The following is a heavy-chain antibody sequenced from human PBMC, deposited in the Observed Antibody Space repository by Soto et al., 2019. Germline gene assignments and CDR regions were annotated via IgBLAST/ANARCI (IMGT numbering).Heavy chain of an antibody. CDR1: GYTFTSYG. V-gene: IGHV1-18*01. CDR2: ISAYNGNT. Sequence: ASVKVSCKASGYTFTSYGISWVRQAPGQGLEWMGWISAYNGNTNYAQKLQGRVTMTTDTSTSTAYMELRSLRSDDTAVYYCARDPLVVPAAIPYYYNGMDVWGQGTTVTVSS. D-gene: IGHD2-2*02. CDR3: ARDPLVVPAAIPYYYNGMDV. J-gene: IGHJ6*02.